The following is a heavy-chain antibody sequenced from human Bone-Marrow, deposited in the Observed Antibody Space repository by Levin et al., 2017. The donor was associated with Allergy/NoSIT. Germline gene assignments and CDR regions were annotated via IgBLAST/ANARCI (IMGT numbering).Heavy chain of an antibody. V-gene: IGHV4-31*03. CDR2: IWFRTT. Sequence: KASETLSLTCSVSGASLSSGGYYWTWIRQKPGKGLEWIGYIWFRTTSYNPSLKSRVSISVDMSKNQFSLSLYSATAADTAVYYCARDGGNYFYYGLDAWGPGTTVAVSS. CDR3: ARDGGNYFYYGLDA. D-gene: IGHD4-23*01. J-gene: IGHJ6*02. CDR1: GASLSSGGYY.